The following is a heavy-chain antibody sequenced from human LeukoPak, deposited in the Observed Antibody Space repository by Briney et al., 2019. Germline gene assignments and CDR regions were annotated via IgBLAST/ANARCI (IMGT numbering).Heavy chain of an antibody. V-gene: IGHV4-59*01. CDR2: IYYSGST. Sequence: SETLSLTCTVSGGSISSYYWSWIRQPPGKGLEWIGYIYYSGSTNYNPSLKSRVTISVDTSKNQFSLKLSSVTAADTAVYYCARRIRFGSDAFDIWGQRTMVTVSS. D-gene: IGHD3-10*01. CDR1: GGSISSYY. J-gene: IGHJ3*02. CDR3: ARRIRFGSDAFDI.